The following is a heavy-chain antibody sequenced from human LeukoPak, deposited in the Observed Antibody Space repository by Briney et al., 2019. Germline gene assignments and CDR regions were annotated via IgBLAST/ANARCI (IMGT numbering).Heavy chain of an antibody. J-gene: IGHJ4*02. CDR1: GFTFSSYS. CDR2: ISSSGSTI. D-gene: IGHD4-17*01. V-gene: IGHV3-21*04. Sequence: GGSLRLSCAASGFTFSSYSMNWVRQAPGKGLEWVSSISSSGSTIYYADSVKGRFTISRDNAKNSLYLQMNSLRAEDTAVYYCARDLGTTVTSSFDYWGQGTLVTVSS. CDR3: ARDLGTTVTSSFDY.